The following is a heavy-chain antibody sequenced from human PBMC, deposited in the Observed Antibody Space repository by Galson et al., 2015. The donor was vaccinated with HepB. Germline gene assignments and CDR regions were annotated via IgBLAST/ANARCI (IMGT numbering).Heavy chain of an antibody. CDR2: IIPIFGTA. CDR1: GGTFSSYA. J-gene: IGHJ4*02. V-gene: IGHV1-69*13. Sequence: SVKVSCKASGGTFSSYAISWVRQAPGQGLEWMGGIIPIFGTANYAQKFQGRVTITADESTSTAYMELSSLRSEDTAVYYCARGEYYYDSSGYQYYFDYWGQGTLVTVSS. D-gene: IGHD3-22*01. CDR3: ARGEYYYDSSGYQYYFDY.